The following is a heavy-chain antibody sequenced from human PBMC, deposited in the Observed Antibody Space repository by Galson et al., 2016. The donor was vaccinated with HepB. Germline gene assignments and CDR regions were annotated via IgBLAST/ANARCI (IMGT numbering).Heavy chain of an antibody. Sequence: SLRLSCAASGFIFGGYWMSWVRQSPGKGLEWVANIKTDGSQTYYVDSVKGRFTTSRDNAKNSLYLQMDSLRDEDTAVYYCSRGGDRPLNWFDPWGQGTMVTVSS. CDR2: IKTDGSQT. CDR3: SRGGDRPLNWFDP. V-gene: IGHV3-7*01. J-gene: IGHJ5*02. D-gene: IGHD6-6*01. CDR1: GFIFGGYW.